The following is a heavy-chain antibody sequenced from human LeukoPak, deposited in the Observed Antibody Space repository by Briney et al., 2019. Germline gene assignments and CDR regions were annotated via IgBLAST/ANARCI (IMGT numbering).Heavy chain of an antibody. D-gene: IGHD2-15*01. CDR1: AFTFSNYG. Sequence: PGRSMRLSCVPTAFTFSNYGMHWVRQAPGKGLGWVAVISSDETNIRYGDSVRGRVTVSRDNAKNTVYLQMNSLGADDTAVYYCAKDPYRVVFATGNYLDPWGQGTLVTVSS. CDR3: AKDPYRVVFATGNYLDP. J-gene: IGHJ5*02. V-gene: IGHV3-30*18. CDR2: ISSDETNI.